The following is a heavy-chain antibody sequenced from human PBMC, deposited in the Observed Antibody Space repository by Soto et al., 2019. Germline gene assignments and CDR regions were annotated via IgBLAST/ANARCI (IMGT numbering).Heavy chain of an antibody. J-gene: IGHJ6*03. CDR3: ARGDYYYYYMDV. V-gene: IGHV3-33*01. CDR1: GFTFSSYG. CDR2: IWYDGSNK. Sequence: QVQLVESGGGVVQPGRSLRLSCAASGFTFSSYGMHWVRQAPGKGLEWVAVIWYDGSNKYYADSVKGRFTISRDNSNKTLYLQMNRLRAEETAVYYCARGDYYYYYMDVWGKGTTVTVSS.